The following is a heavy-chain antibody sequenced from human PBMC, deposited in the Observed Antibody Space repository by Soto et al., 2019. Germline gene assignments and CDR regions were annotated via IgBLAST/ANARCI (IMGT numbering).Heavy chain of an antibody. CDR3: AREKVTYYYDSSGYRNWFDP. V-gene: IGHV1-46*01. CDR1: GYTFTSYY. J-gene: IGHJ5*02. D-gene: IGHD3-22*01. CDR2: INPSGGST. Sequence: GASVKVSCKASGYTFTSYYMHWVRQAPGQGLEWMGIINPSGGSTSYAQKFQGRVTMTRDTSTSTVYMELSSLRSEDTAVYYCAREKVTYYYDSSGYRNWFDPWGQGTLVTVS.